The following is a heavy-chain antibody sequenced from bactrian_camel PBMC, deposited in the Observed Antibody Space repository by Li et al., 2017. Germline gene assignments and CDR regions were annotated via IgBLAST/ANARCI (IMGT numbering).Heavy chain of an antibody. CDR2: IDADGVA. CDR1: GYTYNRNC. D-gene: IGHD3*01. V-gene: IGHV3S26*01. Sequence: HVQLVESGGGSVQAGGPLRLSCAASGYTYNRNCMAWFRQAPGKEREGLAAIDADGVAVYADSIKGRFTISKDNAKDTLYLQMNSLKIEDTAVYYCALGSSRQATMTARGKGTQVTVS. J-gene: IGHJ4*01.